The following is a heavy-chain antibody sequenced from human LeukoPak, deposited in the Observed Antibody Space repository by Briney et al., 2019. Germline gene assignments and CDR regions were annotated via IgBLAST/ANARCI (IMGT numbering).Heavy chain of an antibody. CDR3: ARDHYGSGSYDDY. V-gene: IGHV1-46*01. J-gene: IGHJ4*02. D-gene: IGHD3-10*01. Sequence: GASVKVSCKASGYTFTSYGISWVRQAPGQGLEWMGIINPSGGSTSYAQKFQGRVTMTRDTSTSTVYMELSSLRSEDTAVYYCARDHYGSGSYDDYWGQGTLVTVSS. CDR2: INPSGGST. CDR1: GYTFTSYG.